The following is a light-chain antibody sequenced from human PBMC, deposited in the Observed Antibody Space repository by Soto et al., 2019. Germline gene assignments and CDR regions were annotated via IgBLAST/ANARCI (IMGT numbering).Light chain of an antibody. CDR2: GAS. V-gene: IGKV3-15*01. Sequence: IGLSQSPGTLSLSPGERTTLSCRASQSISRYLAWYQQKPGQGPRLLISGASTGATGIPARFSGSGSGTEFTLTINSLQSEDSAVYYCQQYHTWPVTFGGATKV. CDR1: QSISRY. J-gene: IGKJ4*01. CDR3: QQYHTWPVT.